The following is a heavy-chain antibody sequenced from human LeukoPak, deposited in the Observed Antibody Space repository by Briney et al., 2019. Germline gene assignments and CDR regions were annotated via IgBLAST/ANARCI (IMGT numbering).Heavy chain of an antibody. D-gene: IGHD3-10*01. J-gene: IGHJ5*02. CDR2: IYTSGST. V-gene: IGHV4-61*02. CDR1: GGSISSGGYY. Sequence: PSETLSLTCAVSGGSISSGGYYWSWIRQPAGKGLEWIGRIYTSGSTNYNPSLKSRVTISVDTSKNQFSLKLSSVTAADTAVYYCARGSDMVQYDRWGQGTLVTVSS. CDR3: ARGSDMVQYDR.